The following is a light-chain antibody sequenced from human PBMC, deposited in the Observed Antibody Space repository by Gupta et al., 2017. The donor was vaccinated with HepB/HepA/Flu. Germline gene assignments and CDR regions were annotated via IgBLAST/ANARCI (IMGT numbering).Light chain of an antibody. Sequence: QYALTQPPTASGSPGQSVTISCTGTSSDLRAYNYVSWYQQHPGKAPKLIIHNVNERPSGVPDRFSGSKSGNTASLTVSGIQAEDEADYYCSSYAGTNRVFGTGTKVTVL. J-gene: IGLJ1*01. CDR3: SSYAGTNRV. CDR1: SSDLRAYNY. CDR2: NVN. V-gene: IGLV2-8*01.